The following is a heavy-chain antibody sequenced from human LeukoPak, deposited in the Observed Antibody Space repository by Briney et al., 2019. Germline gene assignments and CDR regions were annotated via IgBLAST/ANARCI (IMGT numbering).Heavy chain of an antibody. V-gene: IGHV4-34*01. Sequence: SETLSLTCAVYGGSFSGYYWSWIPEPPGKGLEWIGEINHSGSTNYNPSLKSRVTISVDTSKNQFSLKLSSVTAADTAVYYCARLGDSSSSWAYFDYWGQGTLVTVSS. CDR1: GGSFSGYY. D-gene: IGHD6-13*01. CDR2: INHSGST. J-gene: IGHJ4*02. CDR3: ARLGDSSSSWAYFDY.